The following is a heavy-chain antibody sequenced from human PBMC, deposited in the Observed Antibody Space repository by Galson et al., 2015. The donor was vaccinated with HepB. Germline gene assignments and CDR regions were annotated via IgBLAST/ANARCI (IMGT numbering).Heavy chain of an antibody. J-gene: IGHJ4*02. Sequence: SLRLSCAASGFTFSSYWMHWVRQAPGKGLVWVSRISNDGSDTAYADSVKGRFTISRDNAKNTLYLQMNSLRAEDTAVYYCARYYYDSSPLSLRPADYWGQGTLVTVSS. D-gene: IGHD3-22*01. V-gene: IGHV3-74*01. CDR2: ISNDGSDT. CDR1: GFTFSSYW. CDR3: ARYYYDSSPLSLRPADY.